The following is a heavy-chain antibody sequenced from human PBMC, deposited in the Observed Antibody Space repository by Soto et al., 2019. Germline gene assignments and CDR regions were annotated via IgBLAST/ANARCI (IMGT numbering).Heavy chain of an antibody. Sequence: QVLLQESGPGLVKPSETLSLTCTVSGGSISGYYWSWIRQPPGKGLEWIVYIYYSGSTNYNPSLKSRVTISVDTSKNQFSLKLSSVTAADTAVYYCARTYSNYAYYYYYMDFWGKGTTVTVSS. CDR1: GGSISGYY. D-gene: IGHD4-4*01. CDR2: IYYSGST. V-gene: IGHV4-59*08. CDR3: ARTYSNYAYYYYYMDF. J-gene: IGHJ6*03.